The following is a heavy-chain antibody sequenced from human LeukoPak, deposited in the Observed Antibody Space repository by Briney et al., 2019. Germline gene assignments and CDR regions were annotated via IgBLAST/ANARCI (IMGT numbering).Heavy chain of an antibody. D-gene: IGHD1-26*01. CDR1: GGSISSSSYY. CDR2: IYYSGST. V-gene: IGHV4-39*01. CDR3: ARHGVLLRARFFDY. Sequence: SETLSLTCTVSGGSISSSSYYWGWIRQPPGKGLEWIGSIYYSGSTYYNPSLKSRVTISVDTSKNQFSLKLSSVTAADTAAYYCARHGVLLRARFFDYWGQGTLVTVSS. J-gene: IGHJ4*02.